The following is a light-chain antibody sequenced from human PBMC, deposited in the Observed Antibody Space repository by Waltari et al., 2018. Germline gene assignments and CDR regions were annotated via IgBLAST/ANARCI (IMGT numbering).Light chain of an antibody. CDR2: GAS. Sequence: EIALTQSPATLSVSPGDTVILSCRASQSVRTNLVWYQQKAGQAPRTLIYGASTRASGVPSRFSGSGSETDFTLIISSLQSEDAAVYFCQQYYVWPPITFGGGTKLEI. V-gene: IGKV3-15*01. CDR1: QSVRTN. CDR3: QQYYVWPPIT. J-gene: IGKJ4*01.